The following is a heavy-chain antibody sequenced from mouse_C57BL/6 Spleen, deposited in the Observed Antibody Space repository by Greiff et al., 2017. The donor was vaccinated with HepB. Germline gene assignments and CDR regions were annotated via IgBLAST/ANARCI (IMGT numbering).Heavy chain of an antibody. CDR2: ISSGSSTI. D-gene: IGHD1-1*01. J-gene: IGHJ1*03. CDR3: ARPAVRRYFDV. V-gene: IGHV5-17*01. Sequence: EVKVVESGGGLVKPGGSLKLSCAASGFTFSDYGMHWVRQAPEKGLEWVAYISSGSSTIYYADTVKGRFTISRDNAKNTLFLQMTSLRSEDTAMYYCARPAVRRYFDVWGTGTTVTVSS. CDR1: GFTFSDYG.